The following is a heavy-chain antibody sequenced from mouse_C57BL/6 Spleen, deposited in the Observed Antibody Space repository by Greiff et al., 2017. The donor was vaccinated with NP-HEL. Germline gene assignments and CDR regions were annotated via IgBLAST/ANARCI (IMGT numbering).Heavy chain of an antibody. D-gene: IGHD4-1*01. CDR1: GFTFSSYG. Sequence: EVKLVESGGDLVKPGGSLKLSCAASGFTFSSYGMSWVRQTPDKRLEWVATIRSGGSYTYYPDSVKGRFTISRDNAKNTLYLQMSSLKSEDTAMYYCARHPGTGHYYAMDYWGQGTSVTVSS. CDR3: ARHPGTGHYYAMDY. J-gene: IGHJ4*01. CDR2: IRSGGSYT. V-gene: IGHV5-6*01.